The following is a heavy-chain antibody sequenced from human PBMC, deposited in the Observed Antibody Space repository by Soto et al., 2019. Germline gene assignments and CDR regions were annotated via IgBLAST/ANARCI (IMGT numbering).Heavy chain of an antibody. J-gene: IGHJ6*02. CDR3: ARAVGGDYASPYYYGMDV. D-gene: IGHD4-17*01. CDR2: IYYSGST. CDR1: GGSISSYY. Sequence: PSETLSLTCTVSGGSISSYYWSWIRQPPGKGLEWIGYIYYSGSTNYNPSLKSRVTISVDTSKNQFSLKLSSVTAADTAVYYCARAVGGDYASPYYYGMDVWGQGTTVTASS. V-gene: IGHV4-59*12.